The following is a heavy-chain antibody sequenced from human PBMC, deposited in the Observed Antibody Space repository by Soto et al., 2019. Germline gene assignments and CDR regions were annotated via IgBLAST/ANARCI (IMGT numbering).Heavy chain of an antibody. J-gene: IGHJ6*02. Sequence: QVQLVQSGAEVKKPGSSVKVSCKASGGTFSSYAISWVRQAPGQGLEWMGGIIPIFGTANYAQKFQGRVTITADESASTAYMELSSVRSEDTAVYYCARAGYSSGWAYYYYYGMDVWGQGTTVTVSS. CDR2: IIPIFGTA. V-gene: IGHV1-69*12. D-gene: IGHD6-19*01. CDR1: GGTFSSYA. CDR3: ARAGYSSGWAYYYYYGMDV.